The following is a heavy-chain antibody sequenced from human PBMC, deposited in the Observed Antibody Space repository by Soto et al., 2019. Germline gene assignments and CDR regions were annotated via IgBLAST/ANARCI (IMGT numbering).Heavy chain of an antibody. CDR1: GGTFSSSYA. Sequence: QVQLVQSGAEVKKPGSSVRVSCKASGGTFSSSYAISWVRQAPRQGPEWMGGIIPIFGTPIYAEKFQGRVTITADEPTSTVYMELGSLRSEDTAVYYCAREHPGGGGYYFDFWGQGTLVTVSP. J-gene: IGHJ4*02. D-gene: IGHD2-15*01. CDR2: IIPIFGTP. V-gene: IGHV1-69*12. CDR3: AREHPGGGGYYFDF.